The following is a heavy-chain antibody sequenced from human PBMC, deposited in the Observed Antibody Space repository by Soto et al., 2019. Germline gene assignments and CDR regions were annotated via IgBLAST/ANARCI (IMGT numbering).Heavy chain of an antibody. CDR1: GFTLSSYS. D-gene: IGHD6-19*01. Sequence: QVQLVESGGGVAQPGRSLRLSCAASGFTLSSYSMHWVRQAPGKGLEWVGVISYDGNKKYYRDSVKGRFSISRDTSNNTVHLQMNSLRPDDTAVYYCARSVAVAGLDYWGQGSLVTVSS. J-gene: IGHJ4*02. CDR2: ISYDGNKK. V-gene: IGHV3-30-3*01. CDR3: ARSVAVAGLDY.